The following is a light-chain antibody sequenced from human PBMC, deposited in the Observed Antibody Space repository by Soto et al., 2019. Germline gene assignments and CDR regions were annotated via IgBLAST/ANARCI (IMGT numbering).Light chain of an antibody. CDR1: QSVSSSY. CDR2: GAS. J-gene: IGKJ1*01. CDR3: QQYGSSGT. V-gene: IGKV3-20*01. Sequence: IVLTQYPGTPSLSPGERATLSCRASQSVSSSYLAWYQQKPGQAPRLLIYGASSRATGIPDRFSGSGSGTDFTLTISRMEPEDFAVYYCQQYGSSGTFGQGTKVDIK.